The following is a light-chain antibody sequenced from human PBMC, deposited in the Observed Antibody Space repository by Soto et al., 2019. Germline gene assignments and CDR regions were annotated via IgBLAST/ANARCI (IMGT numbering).Light chain of an antibody. V-gene: IGLV1-51*01. CDR2: NDD. J-gene: IGLJ2*01. CDR1: SSNIETNP. Sequence: QSVLTQPPSVSAAPGQTVTISCSGSSSNIETNPVSWYRHLPGTVPKLLIHNDDKRPSGIPDRFSGSKSGTSATLGITGLQTGDEADYYCGTWDASLSAGVLGGGTKVTVL. CDR3: GTWDASLSAGV.